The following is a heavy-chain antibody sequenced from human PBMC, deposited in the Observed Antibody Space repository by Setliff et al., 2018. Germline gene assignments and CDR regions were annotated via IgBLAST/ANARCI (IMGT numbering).Heavy chain of an antibody. CDR2: IFYSGSA. V-gene: IGHV4-59*08. CDR1: GGSISPYY. J-gene: IGHJ4*02. CDR3: ARHRRASSGNYSVCLYYLAC. D-gene: IGHD3-22*01. Sequence: SETLSLTCSVSGGSISPYYWIWIRQSPGKGLEWIGYIFYSGSARYNPSLESRVTMSVDTSKNQISLKLTSVTAADTAGSYCARHRRASSGNYSVCLYYLACGGQGTPVTVSS.